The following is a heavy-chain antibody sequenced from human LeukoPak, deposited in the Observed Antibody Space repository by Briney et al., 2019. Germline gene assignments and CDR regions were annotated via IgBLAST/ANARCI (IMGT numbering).Heavy chain of an antibody. CDR3: AKGDVVTAIFPLDY. V-gene: IGHV3-23*01. J-gene: IGHJ4*02. CDR1: GFTFSSYA. D-gene: IGHD5-12*01. CDR2: ISGSGGTT. Sequence: GGSLRLSCAASGFTFSSYAMSWVRQAPGKGLEWVSGISGSGGTTYYADSVQGRFTISRDNSKKTLFLQMSSLRAEDTAVYYCAKGDVVTAIFPLDYWGQGTLVIVFS.